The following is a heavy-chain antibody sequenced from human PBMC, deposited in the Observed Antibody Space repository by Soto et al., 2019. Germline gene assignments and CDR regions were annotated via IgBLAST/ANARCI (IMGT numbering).Heavy chain of an antibody. CDR3: ARHRQWGGPGAWYMDV. CDR1: GGSISSYY. J-gene: IGHJ6*03. V-gene: IGHV4-59*08. CDR2: ISYRGST. D-gene: IGHD1-26*01. Sequence: SETLSLTCTVSGGSISSYYWSWIRQPPGKGLEWIGYISYRGSTNYNPSLMSRVTISVDTSNNRFSLKLSSVTAADTAVYYCARHRQWGGPGAWYMDVWGKGTTVTVSS.